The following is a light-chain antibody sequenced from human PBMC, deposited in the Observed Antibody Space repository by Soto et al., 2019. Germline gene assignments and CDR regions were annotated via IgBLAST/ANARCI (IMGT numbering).Light chain of an antibody. CDR2: KAS. Sequence: DIQMTQSPSTLSASVGDRVTITCRASQSISSWLAWYQQKPGKVPKLLIYKASSLESGVPSRFSGSGSGTEFTLTISSLQPDDFETYYCQQYNSYWTFGQGTKVEIK. V-gene: IGKV1-5*03. CDR1: QSISSW. J-gene: IGKJ1*01. CDR3: QQYNSYWT.